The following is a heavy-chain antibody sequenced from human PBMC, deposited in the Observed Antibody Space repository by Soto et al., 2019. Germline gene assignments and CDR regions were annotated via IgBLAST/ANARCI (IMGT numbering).Heavy chain of an antibody. J-gene: IGHJ6*03. Sequence: SETLSLTCAVYGGSFSGYYWSWIRQPPGKGLEWIGEINHSGSTNYNPSLKSRVTISVDTSKNQFSLKLSSVTAADTAVYYCARSGIVVVVAATPERGDSYYYMDVWGKGTTVTVAS. CDR1: GGSFSGYY. V-gene: IGHV4-34*01. D-gene: IGHD2-15*01. CDR2: INHSGST. CDR3: ARSGIVVVVAATPERGDSYYYMDV.